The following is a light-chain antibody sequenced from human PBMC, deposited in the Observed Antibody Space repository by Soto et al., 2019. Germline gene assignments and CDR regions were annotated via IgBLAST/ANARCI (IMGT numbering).Light chain of an antibody. V-gene: IGLV2-14*03. CDR2: DVS. CDR3: KSYTSSGTYV. J-gene: IGLJ1*01. Sequence: QSALTQPASVSGSPGQSITISCTGTSSDVGAYNYVSWYQQHPGKAPKLMIYDVSERPSGLSNRFSGSKSGNTASLTISGHKAEDEADYYCKSYTSSGTYVFGSGNKLTVL. CDR1: SSDVGAYNY.